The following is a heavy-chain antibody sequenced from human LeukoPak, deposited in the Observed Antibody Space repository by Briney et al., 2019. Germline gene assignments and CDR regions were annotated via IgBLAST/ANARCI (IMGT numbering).Heavy chain of an antibody. J-gene: IGHJ6*03. V-gene: IGHV4-39*07. CDR3: ARAYGSGSSYYYYYYMDV. CDR2: IYYSGST. Sequence: SETLSLTCTVSGGSISSSSYYWGWIRQPPGKGLEWIGSIYYSGSTYYNPSLKSRVTISVDTSKNQFSLKLSSVTAADTAVYYCARAYGSGSSYYYYYYMDVWGKGTTVTISS. D-gene: IGHD3-10*01. CDR1: GGSISSSSYY.